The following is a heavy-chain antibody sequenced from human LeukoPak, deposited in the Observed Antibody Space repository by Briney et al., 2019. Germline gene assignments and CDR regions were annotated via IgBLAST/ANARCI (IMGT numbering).Heavy chain of an antibody. V-gene: IGHV4-4*07. CDR2: IYTSGST. Sequence: SETLSLTRTVSGGSISSYYWSWIRQPAGKGLEWIGRIYTSGSTNYNPSLKSRVTMSVDTSKNQFSLKLSSVTAADTAVYYCARVVLDYDFWSGYPNPYYYYMDVWGKGTTVTVSS. CDR3: ARVVLDYDFWSGYPNPYYYYMDV. J-gene: IGHJ6*03. CDR1: GGSISSYY. D-gene: IGHD3-3*01.